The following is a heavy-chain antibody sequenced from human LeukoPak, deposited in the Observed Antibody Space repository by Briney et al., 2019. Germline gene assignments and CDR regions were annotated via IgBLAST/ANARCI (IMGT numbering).Heavy chain of an antibody. CDR1: GGTFSSYA. Sequence: GASVKVSCKASGGTFSSYAISWVRQAPGQGLEWMGGIIPIFGTANYAQKFQGRVTITTDGCTSTAYMELSSLRSEDTAVYYCAMPGDPYYYDSSGYYYLDYWGQGTLVTVSS. V-gene: IGHV1-69*05. D-gene: IGHD3-22*01. CDR3: AMPGDPYYYDSSGYYYLDY. CDR2: IIPIFGTA. J-gene: IGHJ4*02.